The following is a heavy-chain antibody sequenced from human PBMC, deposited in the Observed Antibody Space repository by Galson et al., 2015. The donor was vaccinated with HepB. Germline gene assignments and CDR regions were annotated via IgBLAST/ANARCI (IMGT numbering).Heavy chain of an antibody. Sequence: SLRLSCAASGFTFSSYSMNWVRQAPGKGLEWVSSISSSSSYIYYADSVKGRFTISRDNAKNSLYLQMNSRRDEDTAVYYCARLTTTYEHAFDIWGQGTMVTVSS. CDR1: GFTFSSYS. CDR2: ISSSSSYI. CDR3: ARLTTTYEHAFDI. D-gene: IGHD4-17*01. J-gene: IGHJ3*02. V-gene: IGHV3-21*03.